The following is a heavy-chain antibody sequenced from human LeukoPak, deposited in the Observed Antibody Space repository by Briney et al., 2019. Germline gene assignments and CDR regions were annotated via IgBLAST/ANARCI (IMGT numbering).Heavy chain of an antibody. CDR1: GFTFSSDA. Sequence: PGGSLRLSCAASGFTFSSDAMSWVRQAPGKGLEWVSAISGSGGSTYYADSVKGRFTISRDNSKNTLYLQMNSLRAEDTAVYYCAKGLRGITMIVVVIKPFDYWGQGTLVTVSS. CDR3: AKGLRGITMIVVVIKPFDY. V-gene: IGHV3-23*01. J-gene: IGHJ4*02. CDR2: ISGSGGST. D-gene: IGHD3-22*01.